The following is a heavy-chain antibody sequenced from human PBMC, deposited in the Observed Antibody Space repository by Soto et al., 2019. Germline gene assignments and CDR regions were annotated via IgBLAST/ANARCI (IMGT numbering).Heavy chain of an antibody. V-gene: IGHV3-48*01. CDR1: GFTFTNYN. CDR2: ITSSSSTI. J-gene: IGHJ6*03. CDR3: ARGDKNYYYYYMDV. Sequence: GGSLRLSCAASGFTFTNYNMNWVRQDPGKGLEWVSYITSSSSTIYYADSVKGRFTISRDNAKNSLYLQMNSLRVEDTAVYYCARGDKNYYYYYMDVWGKGTTVTVSS.